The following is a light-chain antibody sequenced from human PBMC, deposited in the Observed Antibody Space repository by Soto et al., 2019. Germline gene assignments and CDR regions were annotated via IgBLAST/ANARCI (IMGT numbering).Light chain of an antibody. J-gene: IGKJ2*01. CDR1: QSIGSS. V-gene: IGKV1-5*01. CDR3: QQYNCYGT. CDR2: DAS. Sequence: DIQMTQSPSTLSASVGDRVTITCRASQSIGSSSAWYQQKPGKGPKLLIYDASTLESGVPSRFSGSGFGTEFALTISSLQPDDFATFFCQQYNCYGTFGQGTKLEIK.